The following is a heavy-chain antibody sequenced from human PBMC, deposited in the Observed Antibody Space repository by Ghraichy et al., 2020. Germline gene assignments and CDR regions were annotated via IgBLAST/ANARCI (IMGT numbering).Heavy chain of an antibody. Sequence: GGSLRLSCAASGFSFSDYGMHWVRQAPGKGLEWVAVISYDGTNQYYADSVKGRFTISRDNSKNTLYLQMNSLRAEDTAVYYCAKEGSSSSRWYFDLWGRGTLVTVSS. CDR3: AKEGSSSSRWYFDL. CDR2: ISYDGTNQ. V-gene: IGHV3-30*18. D-gene: IGHD6-6*01. CDR1: GFSFSDYG. J-gene: IGHJ2*01.